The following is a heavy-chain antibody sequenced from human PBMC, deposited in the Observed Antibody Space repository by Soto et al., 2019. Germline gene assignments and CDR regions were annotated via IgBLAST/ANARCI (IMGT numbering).Heavy chain of an antibody. J-gene: IGHJ4*02. D-gene: IGHD6-19*01. V-gene: IGHV1-58*02. CDR2: IVVGSGNT. CDR1: GFTFTSSA. Sequence: ASVKVSCKASGFTFTSSAMQWVRQARGQRLEWIGWIVVGSGNTNYAQKFQERVTITRDMSTSTAYMELSSLRSEDTAVYYCAAESIAVAGSYFDHGGQGTLVTVSS. CDR3: AAESIAVAGSYFDH.